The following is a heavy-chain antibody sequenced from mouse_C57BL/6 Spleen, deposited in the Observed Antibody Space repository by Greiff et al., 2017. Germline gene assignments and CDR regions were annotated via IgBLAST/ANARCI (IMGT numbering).Heavy chain of an antibody. V-gene: IGHV5-12*01. D-gene: IGHD2-3*01. CDR2: ISNGGGST. CDR3: ARQGQDGYYYYFDY. Sequence: EVKLVESGGGLVQPGGSLKLSCAASGFTFSDYYMYWVRQTPEKRLEWVAYISNGGGSTYYPDTVKGRFTISRDNAKNTLYLQMSRLKSEDTAMYYCARQGQDGYYYYFDYWGQGTTLTVSS. J-gene: IGHJ2*01. CDR1: GFTFSDYY.